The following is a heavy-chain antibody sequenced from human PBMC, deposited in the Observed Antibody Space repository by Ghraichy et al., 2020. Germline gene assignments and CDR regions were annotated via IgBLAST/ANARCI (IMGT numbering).Heavy chain of an antibody. J-gene: IGHJ4*02. CDR2: ISDDGTRK. V-gene: IGHV3-30*04. CDR3: ARDQIVGSTWFDY. D-gene: IGHD1-26*01. Sequence: GGSLRLSCAASRFTFSSSAMHWVRQAPGKGLEWVAVISDDGTRKFYTDSVEGRFTISRDNSKNTLYLQMDSLRTEDTAVYYCARDQIVGSTWFDYWGQGTLVTVSS. CDR1: RFTFSSSA.